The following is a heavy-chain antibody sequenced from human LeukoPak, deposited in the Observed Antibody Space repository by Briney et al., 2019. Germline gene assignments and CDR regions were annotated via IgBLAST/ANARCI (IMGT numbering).Heavy chain of an antibody. CDR1: GFTFSSYA. CDR3: ARDGHDYGDYELDY. D-gene: IGHD4-17*01. V-gene: IGHV3-30-3*01. CDR2: ISYDGSNK. J-gene: IGHJ4*02. Sequence: GRSLRLSCAASGFTFSSYAMHWVRQAPGKGLEWVAVISYDGSNKYYADSAKGRFTISRDNSKNTLYLQMNSLRAEDTAVYYCARDGHDYGDYELDYWGQGTLVTVSS.